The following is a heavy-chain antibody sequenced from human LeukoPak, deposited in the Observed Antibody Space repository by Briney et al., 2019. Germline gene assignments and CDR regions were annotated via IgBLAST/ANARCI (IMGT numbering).Heavy chain of an antibody. Sequence: PGGSLRLSCAASGFTFSSYEVNWVRQAPGKGLEWVSYISGGGSTVYYADSVKGRFTISRDNAKNSLYLQMNSLRAEDTAVYYCAREPFDYWGQGTLVTVCS. CDR3: AREPFDY. CDR1: GFTFSSYE. J-gene: IGHJ4*02. CDR2: ISGGGSTV. V-gene: IGHV3-48*03.